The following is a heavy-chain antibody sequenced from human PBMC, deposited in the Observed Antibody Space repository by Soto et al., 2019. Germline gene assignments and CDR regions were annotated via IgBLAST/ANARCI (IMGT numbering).Heavy chain of an antibody. CDR1: GFTFSSYG. J-gene: IGHJ4*02. CDR2: IWYDGSNK. V-gene: IGHV3-33*01. CDR3: ARDTLYYYDSSGYVAY. D-gene: IGHD3-22*01. Sequence: GGSLRLSCAASGFTFSSYGMHWVRQAPGKGLEWVAVIWYDGSNKYYADSVKGRFTISRDNSKNTLYLQMNSLRAEDTAVYYCARDTLYYYDSSGYVAYWGQGTLVTVSS.